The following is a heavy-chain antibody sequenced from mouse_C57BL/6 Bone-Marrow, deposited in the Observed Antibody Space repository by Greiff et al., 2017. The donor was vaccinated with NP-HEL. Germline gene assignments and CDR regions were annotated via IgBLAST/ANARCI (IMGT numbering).Heavy chain of an antibody. D-gene: IGHD3-2*02. Sequence: QVQLQQPGAELVKPGASVKLSCKASGYTFTSYWMQWVKQRPGQGLEWIGEIDPSDSYTNYNQKFKGKATLTVDTSSSTAYMQLSSLTSEDSAVYYCASSQLRLFAYWGQGTLVTVSA. V-gene: IGHV1-50*01. CDR2: IDPSDSYT. CDR3: ASSQLRLFAY. CDR1: GYTFTSYW. J-gene: IGHJ3*01.